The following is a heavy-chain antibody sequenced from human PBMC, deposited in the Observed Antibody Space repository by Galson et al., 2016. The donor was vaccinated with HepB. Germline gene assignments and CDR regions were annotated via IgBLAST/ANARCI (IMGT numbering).Heavy chain of an antibody. J-gene: IGHJ3*02. CDR3: ARTTRRGYYYGSGPYGGAFDI. V-gene: IGHV4-4*07. CDR1: AGSITAYY. D-gene: IGHD3-10*01. Sequence: SETLSLTCTVSAGSITAYYWSWIRQPAGKGLEWIGHIDSSGSTNYNPSLQSRVTMSVDTSKNQFSLRLSSVTAADTAVYYCARTTRRGYYYGSGPYGGAFDIWGQGTRVTVSS. CDR2: IDSSGST.